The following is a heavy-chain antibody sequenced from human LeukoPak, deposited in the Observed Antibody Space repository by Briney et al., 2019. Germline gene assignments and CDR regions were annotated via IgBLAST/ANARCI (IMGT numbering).Heavy chain of an antibody. CDR1: GFTFSSYS. V-gene: IGHV3-21*01. CDR3: ARGSERATRGYFDY. J-gene: IGHJ4*02. CDR2: ISSSSSYI. D-gene: IGHD5-24*01. Sequence: PGGSLRLSCAASGFTFSSYSMNWVRQAPGKGLEWVSSISSSSSYIYYADSVKGRFTISRDNAKNSLYLQMNSLRAEDTAVYYCARGSERATRGYFDYWGQGTLVTVSS.